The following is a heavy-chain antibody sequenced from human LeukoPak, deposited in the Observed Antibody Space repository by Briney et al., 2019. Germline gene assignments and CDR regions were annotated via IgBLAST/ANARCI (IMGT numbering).Heavy chain of an antibody. Sequence: ASVKVSCKASGYTFTSYGISWVRQAPGQGLEWMGWISANSGNTNSAQKLQGRVTMTTDTPTSTAYMELRSLRSDDTAVYYCARAIRSIVVVPAANQFDYWGQGTLVTVSS. CDR2: ISANSGNT. V-gene: IGHV1-18*01. J-gene: IGHJ4*02. CDR1: GYTFTSYG. D-gene: IGHD2-2*01. CDR3: ARAIRSIVVVPAANQFDY.